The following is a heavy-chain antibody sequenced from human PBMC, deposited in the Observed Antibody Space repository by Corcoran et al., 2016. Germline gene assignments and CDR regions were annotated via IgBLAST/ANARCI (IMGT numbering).Heavy chain of an antibody. V-gene: IGHV1-46*01. CDR3: ARDDEASGQFDP. CDR2: INPSGGST. Sequence: QVQLVQSGAEVKKPGASVKVSCKASGYTFTSYYMHWVRQAPGQGLEWMGIINPSGGSTSYAQKFQGRVTMTRDTSTSTVYMELRSLRSEDTAGYYCARDDEASGQFDPWGQGTLVTVSS. J-gene: IGHJ5*02. CDR1: GYTFTSYY.